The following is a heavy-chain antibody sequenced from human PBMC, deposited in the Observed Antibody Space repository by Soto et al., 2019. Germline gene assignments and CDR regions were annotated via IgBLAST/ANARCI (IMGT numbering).Heavy chain of an antibody. CDR2: IYTSGST. CDR1: GGSISSYY. J-gene: IGHJ4*02. Sequence: NPSETLSLTCTVSGGSISSYYWSWIRQPAGKGLEWIGRIYTSGSTNYNPSLKSRVTMSVDTSKNQFSLKLSSVTAADTAVYYCARDVRDGSGSYYKPFDYWGQGTLVTVSS. V-gene: IGHV4-4*07. CDR3: ARDVRDGSGSYYKPFDY. D-gene: IGHD3-10*01.